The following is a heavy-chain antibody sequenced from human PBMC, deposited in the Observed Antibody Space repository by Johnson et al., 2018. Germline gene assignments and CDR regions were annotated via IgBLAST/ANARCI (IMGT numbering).Heavy chain of an antibody. D-gene: IGHD1-1*01. J-gene: IGHJ4*02. V-gene: IGHV3-49*03. Sequence: EVQLLESGGGLVQPGRSLRLSCTASGFNFGEYVMSWFRQAPGKGLEWVGFIRSDGYGGTTEHAASVKGRFTISRDDSKVITYLQMNSLKTEDTAIYFCSRVDSRSWKGDYWGRGTLVTVSS. CDR3: SRVDSRSWKGDY. CDR2: IRSDGYGGTT. CDR1: GFNFGEYV.